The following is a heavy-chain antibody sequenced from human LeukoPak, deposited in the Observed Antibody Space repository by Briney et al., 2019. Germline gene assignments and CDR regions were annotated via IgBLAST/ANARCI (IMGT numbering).Heavy chain of an antibody. Sequence: GGSLRLSCAASGFTFSSYSMKWVRQAPGKGLEWVSSISSSSSYIYYADSVKGRFTISRDNAKNSLYLQMNSLRAEDTAVYYCARDPGRGFDYWGQGTLVTVSS. J-gene: IGHJ4*02. CDR1: GFTFSSYS. CDR2: ISSSSSYI. V-gene: IGHV3-21*01. CDR3: ARDPGRGFDY.